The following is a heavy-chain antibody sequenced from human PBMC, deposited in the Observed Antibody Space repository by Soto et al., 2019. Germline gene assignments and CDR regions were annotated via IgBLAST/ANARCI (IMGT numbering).Heavy chain of an antibody. V-gene: IGHV3-23*01. CDR1: GFTFSSYA. CDR3: EGLKQLVQTYYYGSGSPAGYFDY. D-gene: IGHD3-10*01. J-gene: IGHJ4*02. Sequence: GGSLRLSCAASGFTFSSYAMSWVRQAPGKGLEWVSAISGSGGSTYYADSVKGRFTISRDNSKNTLYLQMNSLRAEDTAVYYCEGLKQLVQTYYYGSGSPAGYFDYWGQGTLVTLSS. CDR2: ISGSGGST.